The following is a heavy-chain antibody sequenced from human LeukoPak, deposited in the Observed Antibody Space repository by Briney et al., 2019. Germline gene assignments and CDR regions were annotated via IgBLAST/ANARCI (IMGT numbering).Heavy chain of an antibody. J-gene: IGHJ4*02. CDR3: ATRINRDGYNWAYDH. Sequence: KPGGSLRLSCAASGFTFTNAWMYWVRQAPGKGLEWVAHIKSRTDGGTTDYAAPVKGRFTISRDDSKNTLYLEMNSLKTEDTGVFYCATRINRDGYNWAYDHWGQGTLVTVSS. CDR2: IKSRTDGGTT. D-gene: IGHD5-24*01. V-gene: IGHV3-15*01. CDR1: GFTFTNAW.